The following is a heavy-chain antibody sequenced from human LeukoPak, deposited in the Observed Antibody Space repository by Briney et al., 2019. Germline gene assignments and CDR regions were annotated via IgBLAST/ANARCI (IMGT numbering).Heavy chain of an antibody. D-gene: IGHD3-10*01. CDR1: GGSISSYY. V-gene: IGHV4-59*01. J-gene: IGHJ6*03. CDR3: ARDRVTMVRGPYYYYYYMDA. CDR2: IYYSGST. Sequence: SETLSLTCTVSGGSISSYYWSWTRQPPGKGLEWIGYIYYSGSTNYNPSLKSRVTISVDTSKNQFSLKLSSVTAADTAVYYCARDRVTMVRGPYYYYYYMDAWGKGTTVTISS.